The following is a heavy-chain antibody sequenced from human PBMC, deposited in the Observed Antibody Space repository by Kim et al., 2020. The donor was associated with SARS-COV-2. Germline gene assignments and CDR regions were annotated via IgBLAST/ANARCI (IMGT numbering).Heavy chain of an antibody. CDR1: GYTFTSYG. J-gene: IGHJ6*02. D-gene: IGHD2-2*01. CDR2: ISAYNGNT. V-gene: IGHV1-18*04. Sequence: ASVKVSCKASGYTFTSYGISWVRQAPGQGLEWMGWISAYNGNTNYAQKLQGRVTMTTDTSTSTAYMELRSLRSDDTAVYYCARFFFLSSTSCYGYSNCYYYYGMDVWGQGTTVTVSS. CDR3: ARFFFLSSTSCYGYSNCYYYYGMDV.